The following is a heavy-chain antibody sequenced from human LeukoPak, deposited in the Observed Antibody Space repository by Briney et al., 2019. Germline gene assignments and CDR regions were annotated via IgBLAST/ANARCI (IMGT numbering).Heavy chain of an antibody. J-gene: IGHJ4*02. CDR2: IRKGGNYI. CDR1: GFTFSGYW. Sequence: NPGGSLRLSCAASGFTFSGYWMSWVRQAPGKGLEWVSSIRKGGNYIYYADSVKGRFTISRDNAKNSLSLQMDSLRDEDTAVYYCARGGYSYGLDNWGQGTLVIVSS. D-gene: IGHD5-18*01. CDR3: ARGGYSYGLDN. V-gene: IGHV3-21*01.